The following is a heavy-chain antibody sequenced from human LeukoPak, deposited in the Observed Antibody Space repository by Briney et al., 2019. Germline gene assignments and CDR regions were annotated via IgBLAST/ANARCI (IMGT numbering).Heavy chain of an antibody. CDR3: ARRPGYDRRLSSLDL. V-gene: IGHV1-18*01. Sequence: ASVKVSCKATGYTFAGYGISWVRQAPGQGLEWMGWISPYNGDTNYAQKLQGRVTVTMDTSTTTVYMELGSLTSDDTAMYYCARRPGYDRRLSSLDLWGQGTLVTVSS. CDR2: ISPYNGDT. D-gene: IGHD5-12*01. J-gene: IGHJ4*02. CDR1: GYTFAGYG.